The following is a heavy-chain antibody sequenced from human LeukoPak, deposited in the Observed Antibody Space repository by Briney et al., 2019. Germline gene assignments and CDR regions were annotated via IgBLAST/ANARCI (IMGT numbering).Heavy chain of an antibody. CDR3: ARVRVGVGYGSGSYLNRYYFDY. Sequence: GASVKVSCKASGGTFSSYAISWVRQAPGQGLEGMGGIIPIFGTANYAQKFQGRVTITADESTSTAYMELSSLRSEDTAVYYCARVRVGVGYGSGSYLNRYYFDYWGQGTLVTVSS. CDR2: IIPIFGTA. J-gene: IGHJ4*02. CDR1: GGTFSSYA. V-gene: IGHV1-69*13. D-gene: IGHD3-10*01.